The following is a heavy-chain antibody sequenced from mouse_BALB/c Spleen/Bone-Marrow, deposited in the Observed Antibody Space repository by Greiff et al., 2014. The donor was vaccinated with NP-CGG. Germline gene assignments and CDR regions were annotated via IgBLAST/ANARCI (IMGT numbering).Heavy chain of an antibody. CDR2: INPSNGGT. Sequence: VKLVESGAELVKPGASVELSCKASGYTFSSYYMYWVKQRPGQGLEWIGEINPSNGGTKFNEKFKSKATLTVDKSSSTAYMQLSSLTSEDSAVYYCTRSNYGYWYFDVWGAGTTVTVSS. CDR3: TRSNYGYWYFDV. J-gene: IGHJ1*01. CDR1: GYTFSSYY. V-gene: IGHV1S81*02. D-gene: IGHD1-1*01.